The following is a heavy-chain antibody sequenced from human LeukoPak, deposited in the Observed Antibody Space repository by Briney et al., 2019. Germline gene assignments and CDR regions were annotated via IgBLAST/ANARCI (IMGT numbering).Heavy chain of an antibody. D-gene: IGHD3-16*01. CDR2: ISYDGNNR. CDR1: RFTFSSYG. CDR3: AKVKGEVIGAFDI. V-gene: IGHV3-30*18. Sequence: GGSLRLSCAASRFTFSSYGMHWVRQAPGKGLEWVAVISYDGNNRYYADSVKGRFTISRYNSKNTLYLQMNSLRAEDTAVYYCAKVKGEVIGAFDIWGQGTMVTVAS. J-gene: IGHJ3*02.